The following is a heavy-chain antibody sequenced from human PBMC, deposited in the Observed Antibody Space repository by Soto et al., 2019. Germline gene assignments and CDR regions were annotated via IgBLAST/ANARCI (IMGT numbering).Heavy chain of an antibody. D-gene: IGHD5-12*01. CDR3: ARGTYSGYDLDY. CDR2: ISYDGRNK. J-gene: IGHJ4*02. Sequence: QVQLVESGGGVGQPGRSLRLSCAASGFTFSSYAMNWVRQAPGKGLEWAAVISYDGRNKYYADSMKGRFTISRDNSKNPLYLQMNSLTAEDTSVYYCARGTYSGYDLDYWGQGTLVTVSS. V-gene: IGHV3-30-3*01. CDR1: GFTFSSYA.